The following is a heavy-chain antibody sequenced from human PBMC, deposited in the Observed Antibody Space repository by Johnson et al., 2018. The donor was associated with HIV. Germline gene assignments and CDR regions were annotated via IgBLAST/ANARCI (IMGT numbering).Heavy chain of an antibody. CDR1: GFTFDDYG. V-gene: IGHV3-25*04. CDR2: VNPNGGST. J-gene: IGHJ3*02. Sequence: EVQLVESGGGVVRPGGSLRLSCAASGFTFDDYGMSWVRQAPGNGLELVGQVNPNGGSTYLFDSGKDRFNISRNNAKNTLHLQMNSLKTEDTAVYYCARDGRFDSSGYSPDAFDIWGQGTMVTVSS. D-gene: IGHD3-22*01. CDR3: ARDGRFDSSGYSPDAFDI.